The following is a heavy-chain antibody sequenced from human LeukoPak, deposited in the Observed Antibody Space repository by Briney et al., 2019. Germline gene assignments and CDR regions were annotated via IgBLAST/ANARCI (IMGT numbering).Heavy chain of an antibody. CDR1: GGSISSYY. J-gene: IGHJ6*03. D-gene: IGHD3-3*01. Sequence: PSETLSLTCTVSGGSISSYYWSWIRQPPGEGLEWIGYIYYSGSTNYNPSLKSRVTISVDTSKNQFSLKLSSVTAADTAVYYCARVRTDFWSGYPSYWYYYYMDVWGKGTTVTVSS. V-gene: IGHV4-59*01. CDR2: IYYSGST. CDR3: ARVRTDFWSGYPSYWYYYYMDV.